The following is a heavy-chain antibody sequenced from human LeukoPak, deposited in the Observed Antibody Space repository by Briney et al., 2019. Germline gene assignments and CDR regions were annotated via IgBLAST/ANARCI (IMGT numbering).Heavy chain of an antibody. J-gene: IGHJ4*02. V-gene: IGHV1-69*01. CDR3: ARGQCSGSYRRCGSSYFDY. D-gene: IGHD1-26*01. Sequence: ASVKVSCQASGGTFSSYAISWVRQAPGQGLEWMGGIIPIFGTANYAQKFQGRVTITADESTSTAYMELSSLRSEDTAVYYCARGQCSGSYRRCGSSYFDYWGQGTLVTVSS. CDR1: GGTFSSYA. CDR2: IIPIFGTA.